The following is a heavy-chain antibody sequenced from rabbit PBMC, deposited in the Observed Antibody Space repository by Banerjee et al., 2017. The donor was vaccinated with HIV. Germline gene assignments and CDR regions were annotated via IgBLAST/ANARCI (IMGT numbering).Heavy chain of an antibody. D-gene: IGHD4-1*01. V-gene: IGHV1S45*01. CDR1: GFSFSSDYW. CDR2: IATGSSDNT. J-gene: IGHJ4*01. Sequence: QEQLVESGGGLVQPEGSLTLTCTASGFSFSSDYWTCWVRQAPGKGLEWIASIATGSSDNTYYASWAKGRFTISKTSSTTVTLQMTSLTAADTATYFCARDLAGVIGWNFNLWGPGTLVTVS. CDR3: ARDLAGVIGWNFNL.